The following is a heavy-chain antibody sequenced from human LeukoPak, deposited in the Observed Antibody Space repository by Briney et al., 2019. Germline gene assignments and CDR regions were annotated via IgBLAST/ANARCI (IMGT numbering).Heavy chain of an antibody. V-gene: IGHV3-7*01. CDR3: ARDWYYYDSSGTTRAFDI. CDR2: IKQDGSEK. D-gene: IGHD3-22*01. Sequence: PGGSLRLSCAASGFTVSSYWMSWVRQAPGKGLEWGANIKQDGSEKYYVDSVKGRFTVSRDNAKNSLYLQMNSLRAEDTAVYYCARDWYYYDSSGTTRAFDIWGQGTMVTVSS. CDR1: GFTVSSYW. J-gene: IGHJ3*02.